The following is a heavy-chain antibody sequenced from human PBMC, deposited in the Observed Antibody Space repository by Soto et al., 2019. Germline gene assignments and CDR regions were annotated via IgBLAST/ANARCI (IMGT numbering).Heavy chain of an antibody. J-gene: IGHJ3*02. CDR2: IATYNDKT. Sequence: QVQLAQSGPEVKKPGASVKVSCKASGYTFNRYGITWVRQAPGQGLEWVGWIATYNDKTNYTQRFQGRLTMTKDASTSTVYMELRSLRSDDTAVYYCARAGSIDDAFDTWGQGTMVTVSS. CDR1: GYTFNRYG. V-gene: IGHV1-18*01. CDR3: ARAGSIDDAFDT. D-gene: IGHD6-6*01.